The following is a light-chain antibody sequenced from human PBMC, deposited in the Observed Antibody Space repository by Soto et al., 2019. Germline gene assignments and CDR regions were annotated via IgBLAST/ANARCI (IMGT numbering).Light chain of an antibody. Sequence: QSALSQPASVSGPPGQSITISCTGTSGDIGNYNYVSWYQHYPGKAPRLLIYEVYNRPSGVSNRFSGSKSGDTASLTISGLQAEDEGDYYCTSYRSSSSTYVFGTGTKVTVL. V-gene: IGLV2-14*01. CDR1: SGDIGNYNY. J-gene: IGLJ1*01. CDR2: EVY. CDR3: TSYRSSSSTYV.